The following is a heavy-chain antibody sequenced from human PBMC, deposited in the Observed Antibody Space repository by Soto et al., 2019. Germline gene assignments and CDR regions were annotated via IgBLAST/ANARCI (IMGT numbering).Heavy chain of an antibody. J-gene: IGHJ6*02. CDR1: GGTSSSYA. CDR3: ASDIVVVPAAITYYYYYGMDV. Sequence: GASVKVSCKASGGTSSSYAISWVRQAPGQGLEWMGGIIPIFGTANYAQKFQGRVTITADKSTSTAYMELSSLRSEDTAVYYCASDIVVVPAAITYYYYYGMDVWGQGTTVTVSS. V-gene: IGHV1-69*06. CDR2: IIPIFGTA. D-gene: IGHD2-2*01.